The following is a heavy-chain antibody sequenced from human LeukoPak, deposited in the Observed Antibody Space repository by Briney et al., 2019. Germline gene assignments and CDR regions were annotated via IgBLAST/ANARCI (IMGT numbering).Heavy chain of an antibody. CDR3: AREPAVAGTGLFVDY. CDR1: GGSISGSNYY. CDR2: IYDGGRT. D-gene: IGHD6-19*01. J-gene: IGHJ4*02. Sequence: SETLSLTCTVSGGSISGSNYYWGWIRQPPGKGLEWIASIYDGGRTYYSPSLKSRATISVDTSKNQFSLRLSSVTAADTAVYYCAREPAVAGTGLFVDYWGQGTLVTVSS. V-gene: IGHV4-39*02.